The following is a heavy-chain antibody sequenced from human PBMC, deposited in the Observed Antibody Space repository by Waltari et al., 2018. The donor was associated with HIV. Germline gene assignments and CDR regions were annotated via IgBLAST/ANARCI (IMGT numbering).Heavy chain of an antibody. CDR3: ARDINGGWGY. Sequence: EVQLVESGGGLVQPGGSLRLSCAASGFTFSNYTMNWVRQDPGKGLKWVSYISRSSSSIFYADSVKGRFTISRDNAKNSLYLQMNSLRVEDTAVYYCARDINGGWGYWGQGTLVTVAS. CDR1: GFTFSNYT. D-gene: IGHD7-27*01. J-gene: IGHJ4*02. CDR2: ISRSSSSI. V-gene: IGHV3-48*01.